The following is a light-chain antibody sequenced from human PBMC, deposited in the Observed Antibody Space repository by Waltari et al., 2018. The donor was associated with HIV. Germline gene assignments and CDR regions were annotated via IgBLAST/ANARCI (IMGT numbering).Light chain of an antibody. CDR2: EVS. Sequence: QSALTQPPSASGSPGQSLPISCTATLTDVGGYNFVSWYQQHPGKAPKLMIYEVSKRPSGVPDRFSGSKSGNTASLTVSGLQAEDEADYYCSSYAGSNNFVFGGGTKLTVL. J-gene: IGLJ2*01. CDR3: SSYAGSNNFV. V-gene: IGLV2-8*01. CDR1: LTDVGGYNF.